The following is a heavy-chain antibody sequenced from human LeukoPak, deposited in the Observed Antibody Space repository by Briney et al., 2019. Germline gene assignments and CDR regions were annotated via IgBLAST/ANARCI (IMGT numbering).Heavy chain of an antibody. D-gene: IGHD2-2*01. CDR1: GGSFSGYY. V-gene: IGHV4-34*01. Sequence: SETLSLTCAVYGGSFSGYYWSWNRQPPGKGLEWIGEINHSGSTNYNPSLKSRVTISVDTSKNQFSLKLSSVTAADTAVYYCTVVPAAISAEYFQHWGQGTLVTVSS. CDR3: TVVPAAISAEYFQH. J-gene: IGHJ1*01. CDR2: INHSGST.